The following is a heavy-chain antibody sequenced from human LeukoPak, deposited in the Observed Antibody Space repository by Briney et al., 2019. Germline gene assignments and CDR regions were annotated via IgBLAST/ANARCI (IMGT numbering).Heavy chain of an antibody. J-gene: IGHJ3*02. V-gene: IGHV4-4*02. D-gene: IGHD3-16*02. CDR3: ASDTFGGVIVGAFDI. CDR2: IYYSGST. Sequence: SGTLSLTCAVSGGSISSSNWWSWVRQPPGKGLEWIGYIYYSGSTYYNPSLKSRVTISVDMSKNQFSLKLSSVTAADTAVYYCASDTFGGVIVGAFDIWGQGTMVTVSS. CDR1: GGSISSSNW.